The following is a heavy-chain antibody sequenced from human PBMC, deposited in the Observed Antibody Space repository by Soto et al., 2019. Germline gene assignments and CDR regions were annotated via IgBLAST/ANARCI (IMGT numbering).Heavy chain of an antibody. CDR3: GGSSGWPGVYDY. D-gene: IGHD6-19*01. Sequence: EVQLVESGGGLVQPGESLRLSCAASGFTFSTYWMTWVRQAPGKGLEWVANIKQDGTAQYYVGSVKGRFTISRDNAKNSLDLQMNSLRAEDTAVYYCGGSSGWPGVYDYWGQGTLVAVSS. CDR1: GFTFSTYW. CDR2: IKQDGTAQ. J-gene: IGHJ4*02. V-gene: IGHV3-7*05.